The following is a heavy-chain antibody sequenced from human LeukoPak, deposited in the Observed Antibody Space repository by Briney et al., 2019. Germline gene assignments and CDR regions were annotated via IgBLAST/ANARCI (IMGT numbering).Heavy chain of an antibody. CDR2: IYHSGST. CDR1: GYSISSGYY. V-gene: IGHV4-38-2*02. Sequence: PSETLSLTCTVSGYSISSGYYWGWIRQPPGKGLEWIRSIYHSGSTYYNPSLKSRVTISVDTSKNQFSLKLSSVTAADAAVYYCARIFYYGGNSEDSDYWGQGTLVTVSS. D-gene: IGHD4-23*01. J-gene: IGHJ4*02. CDR3: ARIFYYGGNSEDSDY.